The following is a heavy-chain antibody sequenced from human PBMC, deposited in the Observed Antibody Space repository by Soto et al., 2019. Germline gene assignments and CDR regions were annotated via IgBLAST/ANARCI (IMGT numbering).Heavy chain of an antibody. CDR3: AHSRVTIFGVITCYFDY. Sequence: SGPTLVNPTQTLTLTCTFSGFSLSTSGVGVGWIRQPPGKALEWLALIYWDDDKRYSPSLKSRLTITKDTSKNQVVLTMTNMDPVDTATYYCAHSRVTIFGVITCYFDYWGQGTLVTVSS. V-gene: IGHV2-5*02. CDR2: IYWDDDK. D-gene: IGHD3-3*01. J-gene: IGHJ4*02. CDR1: GFSLSTSGVG.